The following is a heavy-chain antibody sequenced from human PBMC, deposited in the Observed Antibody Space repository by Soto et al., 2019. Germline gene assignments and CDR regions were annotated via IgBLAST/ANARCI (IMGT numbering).Heavy chain of an antibody. CDR3: AKDLVAVAGDDDAFDI. V-gene: IGHV3-23*01. CDR2: ISGSGGST. Sequence: GGFLRLSCAASGFTCSSYAMSLVRQAPGKGLEWVSAISGSGGSTYYADSVKGRFTISRDNSKNTLYLQMNSLRAEDTAVYYCAKDLVAVAGDDDAFDIWGQGTMVTVS. J-gene: IGHJ3*02. CDR1: GFTCSSYA. D-gene: IGHD6-19*01.